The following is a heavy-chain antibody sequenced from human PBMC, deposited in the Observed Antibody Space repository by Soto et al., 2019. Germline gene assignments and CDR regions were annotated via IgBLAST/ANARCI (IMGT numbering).Heavy chain of an antibody. Sequence: GGSLRLSCAASGFTVSSNYMSWVRQAPGKGLEWVSVIYSGGSTYYADSVKGRFTISRDNSKNTLYLQMNSLRAEDTAVYYCARAESEQWPWYYKDVWGKGTTVTVSS. D-gene: IGHD6-19*01. CDR3: ARAESEQWPWYYKDV. CDR1: GFTVSSNY. CDR2: IYSGGST. J-gene: IGHJ6*03. V-gene: IGHV3-66*01.